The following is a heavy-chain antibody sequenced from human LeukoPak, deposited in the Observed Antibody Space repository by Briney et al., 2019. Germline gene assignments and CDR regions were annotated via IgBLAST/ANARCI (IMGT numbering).Heavy chain of an antibody. J-gene: IGHJ6*02. D-gene: IGHD3-10*01. Sequence: QPGGSLRLSCAASGFTFSSYWMSWVRQAPGKRLEWVANIKQDGSEKDYVDSVKGRFTISRDNAKNSLYLQMNSLRVEDTAVFYCARNTITGYYYGMDVWGQGTTVTVSS. CDR3: ARNTITGYYYGMDV. V-gene: IGHV3-7*01. CDR2: IKQDGSEK. CDR1: GFTFSSYW.